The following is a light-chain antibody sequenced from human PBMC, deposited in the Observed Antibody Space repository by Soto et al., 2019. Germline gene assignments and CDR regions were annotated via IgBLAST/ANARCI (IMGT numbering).Light chain of an antibody. CDR2: DAS. CDR1: QSVSSY. J-gene: IGKJ4*01. V-gene: IGKV3-11*01. Sequence: EIVLTQSPATLSLSPGERATLSCRASQSVSSYLAWYQQKPGQAPRLLIYDASNRATGIPARFSGSGSGTDFNLTISSLEPEDFAVYYCQHRSNWPPFTFGEGTKVEIK. CDR3: QHRSNWPPFT.